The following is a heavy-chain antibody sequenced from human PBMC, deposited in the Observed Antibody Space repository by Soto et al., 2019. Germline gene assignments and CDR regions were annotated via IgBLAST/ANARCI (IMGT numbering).Heavy chain of an antibody. CDR3: ARDTPNYYDSSGSLDLDY. CDR1: GFTFHSYG. J-gene: IGHJ4*02. V-gene: IGHV3-30*03. D-gene: IGHD3-22*01. CDR2: ISYDGSNK. Sequence: TGGSLRLPCAAFGFTFHSYGSNRVRQAPGKGPEWVAVISYDGSNKYYADSVKGRFTISRDNSKNTLYLQMNSLRAEDTAVYYCARDTPNYYDSSGSLDLDYWGQGTLVTVSS.